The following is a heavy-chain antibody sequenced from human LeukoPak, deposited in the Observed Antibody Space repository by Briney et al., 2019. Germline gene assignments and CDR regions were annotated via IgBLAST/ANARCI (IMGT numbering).Heavy chain of an antibody. J-gene: IGHJ5*02. CDR2: VYHSGTT. CDR3: ARHKKVVDVDTYNWLDH. Sequence: PSETLSLTCTVSGGSISSGGDHWGWIRQPPGKGLEWIGTVYHSGTTYSSPSLKSRVTMSVDTAKNQFSLDLRSVSAADTAVYYCARHKKVVDVDTYNWLDHWGQGTLVTVSS. V-gene: IGHV4-39*01. CDR1: GGSISSGGDH. D-gene: IGHD5-18*01.